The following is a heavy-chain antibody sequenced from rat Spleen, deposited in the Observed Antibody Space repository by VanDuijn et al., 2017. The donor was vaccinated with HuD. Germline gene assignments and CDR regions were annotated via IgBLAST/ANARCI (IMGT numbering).Heavy chain of an antibody. V-gene: IGHV5-29*01. D-gene: IGHD1-12*01. J-gene: IGHJ1*01. Sequence: EVQLVESGGGLVQPGRSLKLSCAASGFTFTNYDMAWVRQAPTKGLEWIAAISYDGVTTYYRDSVRGRFTISRDHAKSTLYLQMDSLRSEDTATYYCATSPYYWYFDFWGPGTMVTVSA. CDR3: ATSPYYWYFDF. CDR2: ISYDGVTT. CDR1: GFTFTNYD.